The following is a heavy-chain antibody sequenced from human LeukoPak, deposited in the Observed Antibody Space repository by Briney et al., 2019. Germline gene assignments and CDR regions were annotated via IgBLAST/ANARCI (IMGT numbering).Heavy chain of an antibody. CDR3: AAVPRDTIFGVVIPDY. CDR2: IYTSGST. V-gene: IGHV4-4*07. Sequence: PSETLSLTCTVSGGSICSYYWSWIRQPAGKGLEWIGRIYTSGSTNYNPSLKSRVTMSVDTSKNQFSLKLSSVTAADTAVYYCAAVPRDTIFGVVIPDYWGQGTLVTVSS. D-gene: IGHD3-3*01. J-gene: IGHJ4*02. CDR1: GGSICSYY.